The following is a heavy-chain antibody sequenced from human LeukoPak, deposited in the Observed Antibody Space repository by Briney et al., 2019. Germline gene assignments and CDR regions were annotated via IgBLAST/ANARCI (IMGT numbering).Heavy chain of an antibody. CDR1: GFTFSSYR. CDR2: INTDGRST. Sequence: GGSLRLSCAASGFTFSSYRMHWVRQVPGKGLVWVSGINTDGRSTSYADSVKGRFTISRDNAKNALYLQKNSLRAEDAAVYYCYGANAEHWGQGTLVTVSS. J-gene: IGHJ1*01. CDR3: YGANAEH. D-gene: IGHD4-23*01. V-gene: IGHV3-74*01.